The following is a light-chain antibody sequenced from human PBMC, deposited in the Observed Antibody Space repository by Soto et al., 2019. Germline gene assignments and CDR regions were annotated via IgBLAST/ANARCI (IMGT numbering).Light chain of an antibody. J-gene: IGKJ4*01. Sequence: DIQMTPSPSTLSASVGYRFTITCLASQSVSSWLAWYQQKPGRAPKFLIYDASSLESGVPSRFSVSVSGTEFTLTISNLQPDDFATYYCQQYDNYPITFGGGTPVDIK. CDR2: DAS. CDR3: QQYDNYPIT. V-gene: IGKV1-5*01. CDR1: QSVSSW.